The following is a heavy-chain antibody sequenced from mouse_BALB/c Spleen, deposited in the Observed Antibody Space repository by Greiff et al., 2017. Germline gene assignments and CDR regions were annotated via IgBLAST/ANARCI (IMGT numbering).Heavy chain of an antibody. V-gene: IGHV1-7*01. D-gene: IGHD2-14*01. CDR2: INPSTGYT. Sequence: VQLQQSGAELAKPGASVKMSCKASGYTFTSYWMHWVKQRPGQGLEWIGYINPSTGYTEYNQKFKDKATLTADKSSSTAYMQLSSLTSEDSAVYYCGRYDGYAMDYWGQGTSVTVSS. CDR3: GRYDGYAMDY. CDR1: GYTFTSYW. J-gene: IGHJ4*01.